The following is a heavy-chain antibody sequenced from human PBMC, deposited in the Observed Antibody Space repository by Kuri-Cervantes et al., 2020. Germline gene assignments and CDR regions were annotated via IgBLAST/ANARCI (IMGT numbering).Heavy chain of an antibody. J-gene: IGHJ4*02. CDR2: IYYSGST. CDR1: GGSISSSSYY. V-gene: IGHV4-39*01. Sequence: GSLRLSCTVSGGSISSSSYYWGWIRQPPGKGLEWIGSIYYSGSTYYNPSLKSRVTISVDTSKNQFSLKLSSVTAADTAVYYCAREVFVVVPAARVVFDYWSQGTLVTVSS. CDR3: AREVFVVVPAARVVFDY. D-gene: IGHD2-2*01.